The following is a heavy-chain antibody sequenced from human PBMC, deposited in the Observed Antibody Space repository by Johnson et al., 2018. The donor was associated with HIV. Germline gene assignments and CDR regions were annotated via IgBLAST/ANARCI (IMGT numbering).Heavy chain of an antibody. Sequence: EVQLVESGGGLVQPGESLRLSCAASGFTFSSYWMNWVRQAPGKGLEWVANIKQDGSERKYVDSLKGRFTISRDNAKNSLYLQMNSLRAEDTAVYYCATFGGGSFHAFDIWGQGTMVTVSS. V-gene: IGHV3-7*05. CDR2: IKQDGSER. CDR3: ATFGGGSFHAFDI. J-gene: IGHJ3*02. CDR1: GFTFSSYW. D-gene: IGHD1-26*01.